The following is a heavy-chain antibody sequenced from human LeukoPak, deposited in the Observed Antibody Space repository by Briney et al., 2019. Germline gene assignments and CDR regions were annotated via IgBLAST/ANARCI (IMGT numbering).Heavy chain of an antibody. V-gene: IGHV1-2*02. CDR1: GYTFTGYY. D-gene: IGHD2-2*01. J-gene: IGHJ3*02. CDR3: ARGVGYCSSTSCSAPLNDAFDI. CDR2: INPNSGGT. Sequence: ASVKVSCKASGYTFTGYYMHWVRQAPGQGLEWMGWINPNSGGTNYAQKFQGRVTMTRDTSISTAYMELSRLRSDDTAVYYCARGVGYCSSTSCSAPLNDAFDIWGQGTMVTVSS.